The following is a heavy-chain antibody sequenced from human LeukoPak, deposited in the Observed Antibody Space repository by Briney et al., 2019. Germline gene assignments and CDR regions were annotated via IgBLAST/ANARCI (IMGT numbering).Heavy chain of an antibody. Sequence: GGSLRLSCAASGFTFSNYAMSWVRQAPGKGLEWVSGKSGSGGSTYYADSVRGRFTLSRDNSKNTLYLQMNSLRAEDTAVYYCAKDGYYDTTGNLDYWGQGTLVTVSS. CDR1: GFTFSNYA. V-gene: IGHV3-23*01. CDR3: AKDGYYDTTGNLDY. J-gene: IGHJ4*02. D-gene: IGHD3-22*01. CDR2: KSGSGGST.